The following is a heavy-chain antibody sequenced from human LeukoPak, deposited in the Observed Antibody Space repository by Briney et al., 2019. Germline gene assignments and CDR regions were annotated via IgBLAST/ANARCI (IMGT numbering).Heavy chain of an antibody. J-gene: IGHJ3*02. V-gene: IGHV4-39*01. CDR2: IYYSGST. D-gene: IGHD2-2*01. CDR1: GGSISSGNW. CDR3: ARQDIVVVPAARGPPGAFDI. Sequence: SETLSLTCAVSGGSISSGNWWSWIRQPPGKGLEWIGSIYYSGSTYYNPSLKSRVTISVDTSKNQFSLKLSSVTAADTAVYYCARQDIVVVPAARGPPGAFDIWGQGTMVTVSS.